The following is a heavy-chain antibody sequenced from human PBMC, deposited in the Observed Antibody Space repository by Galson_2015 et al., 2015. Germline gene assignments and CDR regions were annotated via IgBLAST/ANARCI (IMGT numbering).Heavy chain of an antibody. Sequence: SLRLSCAASGFTFSTYAMHWVRQAPGKGLEWVAVVSDDGRNQYYADSVKGRFTVSRDNSRNTLYLQMSSLRAEDTAVYYCVRIGYCSGTACYYFDYWGQGTLVTFSS. CDR1: GFTFSTYA. V-gene: IGHV3-30*04. CDR2: VSDDGRNQ. D-gene: IGHD2-15*01. J-gene: IGHJ4*02. CDR3: VRIGYCSGTACYYFDY.